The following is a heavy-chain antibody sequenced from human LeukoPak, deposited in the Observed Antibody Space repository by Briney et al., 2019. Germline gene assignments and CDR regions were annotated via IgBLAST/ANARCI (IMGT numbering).Heavy chain of an antibody. CDR1: GGSISSSSYY. CDR2: IYYSGST. J-gene: IGHJ3*02. V-gene: IGHV4-39*07. D-gene: IGHD3-16*02. CDR3: ARASYDYVWGSYRHGRAFDI. Sequence: PSETLSLTCTVSGGSISSSSYYWGWIRQPPGKGLEWIGSIYYSGSTYYNPSLKSRVTISVDTSKNQFSLKLSSVTAADTAVYYCARASYDYVWGSYRHGRAFDIWGQGTMVTVSS.